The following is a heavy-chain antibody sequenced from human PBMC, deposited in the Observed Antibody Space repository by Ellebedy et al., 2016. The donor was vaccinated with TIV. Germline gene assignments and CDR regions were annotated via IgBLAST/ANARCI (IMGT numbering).Heavy chain of an antibody. CDR3: ARERHYYGSGTLEY. CDR1: GFSLNDYY. CDR2: NSSNGRFT. J-gene: IGHJ4*02. Sequence: GESLKTSCAASGFSLNDYYLTWVRPAPGKGLEWISFNSSNGRFTNYADSVKGRFTISKDNANKSLFLQMNSLTVEDTAVYFCARERHYYGSGTLEYWGQGTLVTVSS. V-gene: IGHV3-11*06. D-gene: IGHD3-10*01.